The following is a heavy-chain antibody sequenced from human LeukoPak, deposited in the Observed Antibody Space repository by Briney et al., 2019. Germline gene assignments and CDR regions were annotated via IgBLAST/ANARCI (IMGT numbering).Heavy chain of an antibody. D-gene: IGHD2-21*02. V-gene: IGHV3-30*03. CDR1: GFTFSSYG. CDR2: ISYDGSNK. J-gene: IGHJ4*02. Sequence: PGGSLRLSCAASGFTFSSYGMHWVRQAPGKGLEWVAVISYDGSNKYYADSVKGRFTISRDNSKNTLYLQMNSLRAEDTAVYYCARESGDFLWDYWGQGTLVTVSS. CDR3: ARESGDFLWDY.